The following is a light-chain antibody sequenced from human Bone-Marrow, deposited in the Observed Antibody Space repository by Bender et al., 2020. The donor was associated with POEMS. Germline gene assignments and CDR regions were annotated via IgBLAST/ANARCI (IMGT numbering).Light chain of an antibody. CDR2: SDN. CDR3: CSYTGSYSLEML. J-gene: IGLJ2*01. Sequence: QSVLTQAPSASGTPGQRVTISCSGSGSNIGSNTANWYQQLPGAAPKLLIYSDNQRPSGVPDRFSGSKYGNTASLTISGLQAEDEADYYCCSYTGSYSLEMLFGGGTKLTVL. V-gene: IGLV1-44*01. CDR1: GSNIGSNT.